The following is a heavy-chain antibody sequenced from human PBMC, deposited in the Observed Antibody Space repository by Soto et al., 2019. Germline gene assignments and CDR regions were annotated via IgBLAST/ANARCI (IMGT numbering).Heavy chain of an antibody. CDR1: GDTFKNCV. CDR2: IIPLFGKT. V-gene: IGHV1-69*01. D-gene: IGHD3-10*01. CDR3: AAELSFGKLSVV. J-gene: IGHJ6*02. Sequence: QVQVVQSGVEVRRPGSSVKVSCKASGDTFKNCVISWVRQAAGQGLEWMGGIIPLFGKTDFAQRFQGRLTITTDESTTTAYMELSRLRSEDTDTYYCAAELSFGKLSVVWGQGTTVIVSS.